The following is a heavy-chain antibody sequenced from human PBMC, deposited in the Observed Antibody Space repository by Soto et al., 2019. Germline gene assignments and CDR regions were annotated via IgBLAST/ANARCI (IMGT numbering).Heavy chain of an antibody. V-gene: IGHV3-23*01. D-gene: IGHD3-22*01. CDR1: GFTVSISV. J-gene: IGHJ3*02. Sequence: GGSMGLACAASGFTVSISVVDVFRQAPGKGLEWVSGVSASGIITYYADSVKGRFTISRDNVKNTLYLQMNSLRAEDTAVYYCAKARITMIARFDIWGNGTMVTVSS. CDR3: AKARITMIARFDI. CDR2: VSASGIIT.